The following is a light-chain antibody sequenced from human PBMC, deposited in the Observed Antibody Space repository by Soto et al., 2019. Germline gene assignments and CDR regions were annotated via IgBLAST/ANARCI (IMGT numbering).Light chain of an antibody. CDR3: QQYRT. V-gene: IGKV3-20*01. Sequence: EIVLTQSPGTLSLSPGERATLSCRASQSVSSSYLAWYQQKPGQAPRLLIYGASSRATGIPDRFSGSGSGTDFTLTIGRLEPEDFAVYYCQQYRTFGQGTKVEIK. J-gene: IGKJ1*01. CDR1: QSVSSSY. CDR2: GAS.